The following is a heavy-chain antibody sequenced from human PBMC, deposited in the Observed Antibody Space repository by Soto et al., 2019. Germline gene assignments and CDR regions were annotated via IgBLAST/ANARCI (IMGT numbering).Heavy chain of an antibody. J-gene: IGHJ4*02. D-gene: IGHD6-13*01. CDR2: ISYDGSNK. CDR3: ARDRAPGMGQMSFDY. V-gene: IGHV3-30-3*01. CDR1: GFTFSSYA. Sequence: QVQLVESGGGVVQPGRSLRLSCAASGFTFSSYAMHWVRQAPGMGLERVAGISYDGSNKYYADSVKGRCTISRDNSKNTLYLQMTSLRAEDTAVYYCARDRAPGMGQMSFDYWGQGTLVTVSS.